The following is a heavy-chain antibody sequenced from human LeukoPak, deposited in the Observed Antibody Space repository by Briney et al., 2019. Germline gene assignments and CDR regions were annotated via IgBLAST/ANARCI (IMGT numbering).Heavy chain of an antibody. J-gene: IGHJ2*01. CDR3: ARGPRDYDFGSGCNWYFDL. CDR1: GYTFTSYG. CDR2: ISAYNGNT. D-gene: IGHD3-3*01. V-gene: IGHV1-18*01. Sequence: ASVKLSCKASGYTFTSYGISWVRNGPAQGLEWMGCISAYNGNTNYAQKSQGRVTMTTDTSTSSDYTGPRSLRSDDTAVYYCARGPRDYDFGSGCNWYFDLWGRGTLVTVSS.